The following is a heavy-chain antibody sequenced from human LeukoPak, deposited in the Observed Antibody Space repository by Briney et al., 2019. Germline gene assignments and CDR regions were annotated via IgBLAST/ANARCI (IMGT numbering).Heavy chain of an antibody. J-gene: IGHJ3*02. D-gene: IGHD3-22*01. Sequence: GGSLRLSCAASGFTFSRNSMNWVRQAPGKGLEWVSSISSSSSYIYYADSVKGRFTISRDNAKNSQYLQMNSLRAEDTAVYYCAITGSDTSGYYSTGDAFDIWGQGTMVTVSS. CDR2: ISSSSSYI. CDR3: AITGSDTSGYYSTGDAFDI. CDR1: GFTFSRNS. V-gene: IGHV3-21*01.